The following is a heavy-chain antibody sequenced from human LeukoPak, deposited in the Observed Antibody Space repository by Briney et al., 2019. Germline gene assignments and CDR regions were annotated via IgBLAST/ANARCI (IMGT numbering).Heavy chain of an antibody. J-gene: IGHJ4*02. D-gene: IGHD6-19*01. CDR1: GYTFTGYY. Sequence: ASVKVSCKASGYTFTGYYMHWVRQAPGQGLEWMGRINPNSGGTNYAQKFQGWVTMTRDTSISTAYMELSRLRSDDTAVYYCARGEYSSGWYAYWGQGTLVTVSS. V-gene: IGHV1-2*04. CDR2: INPNSGGT. CDR3: ARGEYSSGWYAY.